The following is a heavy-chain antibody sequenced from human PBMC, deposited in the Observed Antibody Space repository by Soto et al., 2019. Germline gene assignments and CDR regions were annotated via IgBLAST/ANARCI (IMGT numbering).Heavy chain of an antibody. CDR2: ISYDGSNK. D-gene: IGHD4-17*01. CDR1: GFTFSSYA. V-gene: IGHV3-30-3*01. J-gene: IGHJ4*02. Sequence: QVQLVESGGGVVQPGRSLRLSCAASGFTFSSYAMHWVRQAPGKGLEWVAVISYDGSNKYYADSVKGRFTISRDSSKKPPYVQMNSLRAEDTAVYYWARADYGGAYFDYWGQGTLVTVSS. CDR3: ARADYGGAYFDY.